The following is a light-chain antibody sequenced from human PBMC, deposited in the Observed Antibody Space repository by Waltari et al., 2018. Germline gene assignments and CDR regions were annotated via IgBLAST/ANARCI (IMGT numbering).Light chain of an antibody. CDR1: HRDIGSYCY. V-gene: IGLV2-14*01. J-gene: IGLJ2*01. CDR2: DLT. Sequence: QSVLTQPASVSGSPGQPIPISCTGTHRDIGSYCYVPWYQQYPGKAPKLIIYDLTERPSGVSTRFSGSKSGNTASLTISGLQADDEADYFCSSYTGRGTVIFGRGTMVTVL. CDR3: SSYTGRGTVI.